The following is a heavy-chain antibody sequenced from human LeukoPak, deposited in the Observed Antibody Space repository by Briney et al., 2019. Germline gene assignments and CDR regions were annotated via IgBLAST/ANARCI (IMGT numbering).Heavy chain of an antibody. J-gene: IGHJ4*02. Sequence: GGSLRLSCGASGFTFSSFVMNWVRQAPGKGLEWVSYISSSGSTIYYADSVKGRFTISRDNAKNSLYLQMNSLRAEDTAVYYCARAHYYDSSGFDYWGQGTLVTVSS. CDR1: GFTFSSFV. CDR3: ARAHYYDSSGFDY. CDR2: ISSSGSTI. D-gene: IGHD3-22*01. V-gene: IGHV3-48*03.